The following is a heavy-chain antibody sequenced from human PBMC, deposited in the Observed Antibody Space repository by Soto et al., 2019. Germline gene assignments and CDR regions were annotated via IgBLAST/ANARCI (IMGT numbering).Heavy chain of an antibody. CDR3: ARGPGKGIVRGMDV. J-gene: IGHJ6*02. CDR2: IGTAGDT. V-gene: IGHV3-13*01. CDR1: GFTFSSYD. Sequence: PGGSLRLSCAASGFTFSSYDMHWVRQATGKGLEWVSAIGTAGDTYYPGSVKGRFTISRENAKNSLYLQMNSLRAEDTAVYYCARGPGKGIVRGMDVWGQGTTVTVSS. D-gene: IGHD3-22*01.